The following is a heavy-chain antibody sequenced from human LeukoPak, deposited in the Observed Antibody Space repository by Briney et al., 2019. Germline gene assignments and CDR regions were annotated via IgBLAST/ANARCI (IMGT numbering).Heavy chain of an antibody. CDR3: AKAAFSRTSYFDY. D-gene: IGHD3-3*02. V-gene: IGHV3-23*01. J-gene: IGHJ4*02. Sequence: GGSLRLSCAASGFTFSTYTMSWVRQAPGKRLEWVSAISGSGGNTYYADSVKGRFTISRDNSKNTLYLQMDSLRADDTAVYYCAKAAFSRTSYFDYWGQGTLVTASS. CDR2: ISGSGGNT. CDR1: GFTFSTYT.